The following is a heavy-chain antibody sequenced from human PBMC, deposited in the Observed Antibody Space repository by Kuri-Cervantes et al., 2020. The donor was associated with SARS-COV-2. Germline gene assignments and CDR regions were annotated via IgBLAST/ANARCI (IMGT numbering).Heavy chain of an antibody. CDR1: GGSFSGYY. D-gene: IGHD3-3*01. V-gene: IGHV4-34*10. CDR2: IFYSGRT. CDR3: SRTQSGTLFGVVATFDS. J-gene: IGHJ4*02. Sequence: GSLRLSCAVYGGSFSGYYWSWIRQPPGKGLEWIGDIFYSGRTNYNPSLKSRITMSVDTSKDQFSLKFTSVTAADTAVYYCSRTQSGTLFGVVATFDSWGQGILVTVSS.